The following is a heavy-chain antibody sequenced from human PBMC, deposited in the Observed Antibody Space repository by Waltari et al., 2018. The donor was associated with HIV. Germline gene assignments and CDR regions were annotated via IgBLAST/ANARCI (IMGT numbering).Heavy chain of an antibody. Sequence: EVQLVQSGAQVKKPGESLKISCKASGYSFTTYWIGWVRQLPGKGLEWMGISYPGDSDTRYSPSFQGQVTISADKSISTAYLQWSSLQASDTAMYYCTKGMYANEDYFGYWGQGTLVTVSS. CDR1: GYSFTTYW. J-gene: IGHJ4*02. CDR3: TKGMYANEDYFGY. D-gene: IGHD2-8*01. CDR2: SYPGDSDT. V-gene: IGHV5-51*03.